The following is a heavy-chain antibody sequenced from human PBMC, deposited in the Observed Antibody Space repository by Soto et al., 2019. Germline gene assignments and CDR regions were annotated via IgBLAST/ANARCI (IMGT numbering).Heavy chain of an antibody. CDR3: AKDFSPGSADYSFDY. V-gene: IGHV4-34*01. CDR2: INHSGST. Sequence: PSETLSLTCAVYGGSFSGYYWSWIRQPPGKGLEWIGEINHSGSTNYNPSLKSRVTISVDTSKNQFSLKLSSVTAADTAVYYCAKDFSPGSADYSFDYWGQGALVTVS. J-gene: IGHJ4*02. CDR1: GGSFSGYY.